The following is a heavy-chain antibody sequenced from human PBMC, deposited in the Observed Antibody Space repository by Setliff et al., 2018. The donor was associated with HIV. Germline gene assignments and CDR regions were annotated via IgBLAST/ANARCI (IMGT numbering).Heavy chain of an antibody. CDR3: ARSPGMFDY. Sequence: HPGGSLRLSCAVSEVIVSNNYMSWVRQAPGKGLEWVSVIYSGGSTDHADSVKGRFTISRDNSKNTVYLQMTSLRAEDPAVYYWARSPGMFDYWGQGTPVTVSS. CDR2: IYSGGST. D-gene: IGHD1-1*01. J-gene: IGHJ4*02. CDR1: EVIVSNNY. V-gene: IGHV3-53*01.